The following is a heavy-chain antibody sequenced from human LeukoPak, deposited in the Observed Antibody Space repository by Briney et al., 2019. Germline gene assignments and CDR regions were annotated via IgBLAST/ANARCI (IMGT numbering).Heavy chain of an antibody. J-gene: IGHJ4*02. CDR3: AKLGAASGGSGGY. D-gene: IGHD3-10*01. Sequence: QSGGSLRLSCTASGFTFSGHGMHWVRQAPGKGLEWVAIIWHDGSKKYYADSVKGRFTISRDNSKNTLYLQMSSLTAEDTAVYYCAKLGAASGGSGGYWGQGTLVTVSS. V-gene: IGHV3-33*06. CDR1: GFTFSGHG. CDR2: IWHDGSKK.